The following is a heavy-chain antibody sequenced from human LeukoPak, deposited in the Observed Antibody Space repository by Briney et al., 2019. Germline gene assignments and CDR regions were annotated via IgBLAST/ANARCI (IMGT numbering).Heavy chain of an antibody. CDR1: GXSFSTYY. Sequence: SETLSLTCTVTGXSFSTYYWSWIRQPPGKGLEWIGHFYYSGSTNYNPSLKSRVTISVDTSRNQFSLKLTSVTAADTAMYYCARVSGFYYPFDYWGQGTLVTVSS. CDR3: ARVSGFYYPFDY. CDR2: FYYSGST. J-gene: IGHJ4*02. D-gene: IGHD3-22*01. V-gene: IGHV4-59*01.